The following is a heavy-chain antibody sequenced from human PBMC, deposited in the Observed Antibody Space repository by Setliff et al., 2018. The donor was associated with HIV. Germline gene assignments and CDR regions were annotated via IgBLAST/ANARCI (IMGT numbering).Heavy chain of an antibody. D-gene: IGHD7-27*01. V-gene: IGHV3-15*01. Sequence: LRLSCAGSGFNFKNAWMSWVRQAPGKGREWVGRIKSRVDGETTAYAAPLKGRFTISRDDSKNTLYLQMDSLTTEDTAVYYCILLGMHGAFDIWGQGTMVTVSS. CDR2: IKSRVDGETT. J-gene: IGHJ3*02. CDR1: GFNFKNAW. CDR3: ILLGMHGAFDI.